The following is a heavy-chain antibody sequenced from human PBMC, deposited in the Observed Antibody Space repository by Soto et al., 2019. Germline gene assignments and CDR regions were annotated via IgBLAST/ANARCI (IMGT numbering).Heavy chain of an antibody. CDR3: ARAGSGYDYYYYYYMDV. J-gene: IGHJ6*03. CDR2: IYYSGST. V-gene: IGHV4-31*03. Sequence: SETLSLTCTVSGGSISSGGYYWSWIRQHPGKGLEWIGYIYYSGSTYYNPSLKSRVTISVDTSKNQFSLKLSSVTAADTAVYYCARAGSGYDYYYYYYMDVWGKGTTVTVSS. D-gene: IGHD5-12*01. CDR1: GGSISSGGYY.